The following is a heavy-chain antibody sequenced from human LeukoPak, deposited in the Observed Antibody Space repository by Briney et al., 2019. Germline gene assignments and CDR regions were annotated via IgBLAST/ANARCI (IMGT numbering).Heavy chain of an antibody. V-gene: IGHV3-30*18. CDR3: AKDSRYSYGYDPSDCYYYGMDV. Sequence: PGTSLRLSCEAAGFTFSRYGMHWVRQAPREDLEWVAVILFDGTDKPSADSVEDRYTISRDNSKNTLYLQMSSLRAEDTAVYYCAKDSRYSYGYDPSDCYYYGMDVWGQGTTVTVFS. CDR1: GFTFSRYG. J-gene: IGHJ6*02. D-gene: IGHD5-18*01. CDR2: ILFDGTDK.